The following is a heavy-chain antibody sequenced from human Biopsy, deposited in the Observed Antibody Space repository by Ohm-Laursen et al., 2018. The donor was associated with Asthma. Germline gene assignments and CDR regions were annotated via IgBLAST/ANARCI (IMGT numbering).Heavy chain of an antibody. CDR2: VKGDGRRT. V-gene: IGHV3-74*01. D-gene: IGHD2-2*01. J-gene: IGHJ6*02. Sequence: SLRLSCAASGLTFSEYWMNWVRQAPGKGLEWVSRVKGDGRRTSYADSVKGRFTISRDNAKNTLYLQMNSLRVEDTAVYYCARDGVVPVAMYYLYYYGLDVWGQGTTVTVSS. CDR3: ARDGVVPVAMYYLYYYGLDV. CDR1: GLTFSEYW.